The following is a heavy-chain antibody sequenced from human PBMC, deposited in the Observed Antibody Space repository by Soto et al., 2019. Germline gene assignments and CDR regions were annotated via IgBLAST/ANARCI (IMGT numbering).Heavy chain of an antibody. D-gene: IGHD3-3*01. V-gene: IGHV3-13*01. J-gene: IGHJ6*03. CDR2: IGTAGDT. CDR3: ARGTLLRSMDV. CDR1: GFTFSSYD. Sequence: GGSLRLSCAASGFTFSSYDMHWVRQATGKGLEWVSAIGTAGDTYYPGSVKGRFTISRENAKNSLYLQMNSLRAGDTAVYYCARGTLLRSMDVWGKGTTVTVSS.